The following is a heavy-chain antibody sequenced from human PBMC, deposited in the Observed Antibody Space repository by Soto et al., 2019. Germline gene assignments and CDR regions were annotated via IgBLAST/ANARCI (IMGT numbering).Heavy chain of an antibody. CDR3: AREVGYGDFSAALLD. Sequence: SVKVSCKASGGTFSSHSINWVRQAPGQGLEWMGGITTLFGTSNYAQNFQGRVTITADQSTSTAYMELNSLTSDDTAVYYCAREVGYGDFSAALLDWGQGTLVTVSS. CDR2: ITTLFGTS. J-gene: IGHJ4*02. V-gene: IGHV1-69*13. D-gene: IGHD2-21*02. CDR1: GGTFSSHS.